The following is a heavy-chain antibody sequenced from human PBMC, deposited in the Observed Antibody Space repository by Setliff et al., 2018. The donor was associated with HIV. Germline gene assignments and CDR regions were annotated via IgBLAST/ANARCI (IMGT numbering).Heavy chain of an antibody. CDR2: IYDVGVT. CDR1: GGSLRTFH. Sequence: SETLSLTCTVSGGSLRTFHWTWLRQAPGKGLEWLGHIYDVGVTNYNPSLKNRVTISLDASQTRCSLTLASVTAADTAVYFCAKRRGSGTLYVAFDPWGQGSLVTVS. D-gene: IGHD3-10*01. CDR3: AKRRGSGTLYVAFDP. V-gene: IGHV4-59*08. J-gene: IGHJ5*02.